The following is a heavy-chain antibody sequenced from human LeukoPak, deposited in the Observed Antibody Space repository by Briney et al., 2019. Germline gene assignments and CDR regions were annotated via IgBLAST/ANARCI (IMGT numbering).Heavy chain of an antibody. CDR1: GGSFSGYY. D-gene: IGHD3-22*01. CDR3: ASIVTYYYDSSGYLDY. V-gene: IGHV4-34*01. CDR2: IYYSGST. J-gene: IGHJ4*02. Sequence: SETLSLTCAVYGGSFSGYYWSWIRQPPGKGLEWIGSIYYSGSTYYNPSLKSRVTISVDTSKNQFSLKLSSVTAADTAVYYCASIVTYYYDSSGYLDYWGQGTLVTVSS.